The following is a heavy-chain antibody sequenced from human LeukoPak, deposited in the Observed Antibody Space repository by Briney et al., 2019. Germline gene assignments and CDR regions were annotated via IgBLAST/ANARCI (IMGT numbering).Heavy chain of an antibody. CDR3: ARANPRWGYSGYDSADY. CDR1: GYTFTSYD. J-gene: IGHJ4*02. CDR2: MNPNSGNT. D-gene: IGHD5-12*01. Sequence: ASVKVSCKASGYTFTSYDINWVRQATGQGLEWMGWMNPNSGNTGYAQKFQGRVTITRNTSISTAYMELRSLRSDDTAVYYCARANPRWGYSGYDSADYWGQGTLVTVSS. V-gene: IGHV1-8*03.